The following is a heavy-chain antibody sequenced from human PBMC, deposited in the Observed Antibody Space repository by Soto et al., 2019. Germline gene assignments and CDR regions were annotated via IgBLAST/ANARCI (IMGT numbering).Heavy chain of an antibody. V-gene: IGHV1-2*02. J-gene: IGHJ4*02. CDR1: GYTFTAYY. Sequence: QVQLVQSGTEVKKPGASVKVSCKASGYTFTAYYMHWVRQAPGQGLEWMGGINPASGGTNYAQQFQVSVTMTTDTSINIAYMEMTSLKSDDTAVYYCARDNGGSDYYEIRAHGNWGQGSLVTV. CDR3: ARDNGGSDYYEIRAHGN. D-gene: IGHD3-16*01. CDR2: INPASGGT.